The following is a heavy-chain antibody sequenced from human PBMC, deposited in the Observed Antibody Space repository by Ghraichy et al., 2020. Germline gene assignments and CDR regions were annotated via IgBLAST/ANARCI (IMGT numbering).Heavy chain of an antibody. J-gene: IGHJ4*02. Sequence: ASVKVSCKASGYTFTSYGISWVRQAPGQGLEWMGWISAYNGNTNYAQKLQGRVTMTTDTSTSTAYMELRSLRSDDTAVYYCARSGPAFYYDSSGLGYYFDYWGQGTLVTVSS. D-gene: IGHD3-22*01. CDR3: ARSGPAFYYDSSGLGYYFDY. CDR1: GYTFTSYG. CDR2: ISAYNGNT. V-gene: IGHV1-18*01.